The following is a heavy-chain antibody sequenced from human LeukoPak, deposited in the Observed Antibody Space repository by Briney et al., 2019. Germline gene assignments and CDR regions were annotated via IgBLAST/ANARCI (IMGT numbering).Heavy chain of an antibody. V-gene: IGHV4-39*01. Sequence: SETLSLTCTVSGGSISSSSYYWGWIRQPPGKGLEWIGSIYYSGSTYYNLSLKSRVTISVDTSKNQFSLKLSSVTAADTAVYYCARQTYYDILTGYYPENFDYWGQGTLVTVSS. J-gene: IGHJ4*02. D-gene: IGHD3-9*01. CDR1: GGSISSSSYY. CDR3: ARQTYYDILTGYYPENFDY. CDR2: IYYSGST.